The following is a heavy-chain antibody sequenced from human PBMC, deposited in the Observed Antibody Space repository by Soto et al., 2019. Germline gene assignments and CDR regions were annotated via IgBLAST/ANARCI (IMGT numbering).Heavy chain of an antibody. J-gene: IGHJ6*02. D-gene: IGHD3-3*01. Sequence: ASVKVSCKASGGTFSSYAISWVRQAPGQGLEWMGGIIPIFGTANYAQKFQGRVTITADESTSTAYMELSSLRSEDTAVYYWARARRPGITIFGVVNYYGMDVWGQGTTVTVSS. CDR3: ARARRPGITIFGVVNYYGMDV. CDR1: GGTFSSYA. CDR2: IIPIFGTA. V-gene: IGHV1-69*13.